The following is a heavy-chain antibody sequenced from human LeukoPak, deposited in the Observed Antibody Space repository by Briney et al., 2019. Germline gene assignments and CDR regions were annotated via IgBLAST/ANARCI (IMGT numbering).Heavy chain of an antibody. CDR3: AKPRARILEWLFAADY. J-gene: IGHJ4*02. V-gene: IGHV3-23*01. Sequence: GGSPRLSCAASGFTFSSYAMSWVRQAPGKGLEWVSAISGSGGSTYYADSVKGRFTISRDNSKNTLYLQMNSLRAEDTAVYYCAKPRARILEWLFAADYWGQGTLVTVSS. CDR2: ISGSGGST. CDR1: GFTFSSYA. D-gene: IGHD3-3*01.